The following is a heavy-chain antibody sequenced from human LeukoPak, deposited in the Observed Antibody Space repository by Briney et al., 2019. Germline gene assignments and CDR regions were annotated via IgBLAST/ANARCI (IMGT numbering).Heavy chain of an antibody. D-gene: IGHD1-14*01. CDR1: GDSVSSNSAA. CDR2: TYYRSKWYN. V-gene: IGHV6-1*01. Sequence: SQTLSLTCAISGDSVSSNSAAWNWIRQSPSRGLEWLGRTYYRSKWYNDYAVSVKSRITINPDTSKNQFSLQLNSVTPEDTAVYYCARDPLGNWNHYYYYYGMDVWGQGTTVAVSS. CDR3: ARDPLGNWNHYYYYYGMDV. J-gene: IGHJ6*02.